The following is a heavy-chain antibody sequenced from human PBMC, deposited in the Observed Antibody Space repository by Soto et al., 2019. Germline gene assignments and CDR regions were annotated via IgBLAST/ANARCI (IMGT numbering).Heavy chain of an antibody. CDR2: INPNTGKP. D-gene: IGHD1-26*01. V-gene: IGHV7-4-1*01. CDR1: GYSFTRYS. CDR3: ARDRASGSFDY. Sequence: AAVKVSCKGSGYSFTRYSINWLRQAPGQGFEWMGWINPNTGKPTYDQGFTGRFVFSVDTSVSTVYLQISSLKADDSAVYYCARDRASGSFDYWGQGTQVTVSS. J-gene: IGHJ4*02.